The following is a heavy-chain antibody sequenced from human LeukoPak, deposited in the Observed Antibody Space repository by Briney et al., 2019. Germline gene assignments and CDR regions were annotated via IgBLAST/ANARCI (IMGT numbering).Heavy chain of an antibody. V-gene: IGHV3-11*06. Sequence: GGSLRLSCAASGFTFSDNYMNWIRQAPGKGLEWVSYISSDTTYTDYADSVKGRFTISRDNAKKLLYLQMSSLRAEDTAIYYCARDQSITTFGAFDIWGQGTMVTVSS. CDR2: ISSDTTYT. J-gene: IGHJ3*02. CDR1: GFTFSDNY. CDR3: ARDQSITTFGAFDI. D-gene: IGHD3-10*02.